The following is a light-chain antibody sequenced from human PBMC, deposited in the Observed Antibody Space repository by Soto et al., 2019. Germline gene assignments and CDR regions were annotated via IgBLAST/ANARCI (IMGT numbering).Light chain of an antibody. V-gene: IGKV1-39*01. CDR3: QQSYSTPLT. Sequence: DIQMTQSPYSLSASVGDRVTITCRASQSISTYLNWYQQKPGKAPNLLIYAASSLQSGVPLRFSGSGSVTDFTLTISILQPEDFATYYCQQSYSTPLTFGGGTKVDIK. J-gene: IGKJ4*01. CDR1: QSISTY. CDR2: AAS.